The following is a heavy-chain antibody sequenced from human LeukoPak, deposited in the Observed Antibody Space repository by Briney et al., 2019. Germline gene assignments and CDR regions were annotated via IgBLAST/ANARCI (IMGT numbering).Heavy chain of an antibody. V-gene: IGHV1-2*02. CDR3: ARILDTAIVTDY. CDR1: GYTFTCYY. Sequence: ASVKVSCKASGYTFTCYYMHWVRHGPGQGLGWMGWINPNSGGTNYAQKFQGRVTMTRDTSISTAYMELSRLRSDDTAVYYCARILDTAIVTDYWGQVTLVTVSS. CDR2: INPNSGGT. J-gene: IGHJ4*02. D-gene: IGHD5-18*01.